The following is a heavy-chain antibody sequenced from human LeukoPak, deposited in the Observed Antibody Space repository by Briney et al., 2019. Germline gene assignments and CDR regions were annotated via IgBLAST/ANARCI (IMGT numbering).Heavy chain of an antibody. V-gene: IGHV1-2*02. CDR1: GYTFTGYY. J-gene: IGHJ4*02. D-gene: IGHD6-6*01. CDR2: INPNSGGT. CDR3: ARDPNIAARDY. Sequence: ASVKVSCKASGYTFTGYYMHWVRQAPGQGLEWMGWINPNSGGTNYAQKFQGRVTMTRNTSISTAYMELSSLRSEDTAVYYCARDPNIAARDYWGQGTLVTVSS.